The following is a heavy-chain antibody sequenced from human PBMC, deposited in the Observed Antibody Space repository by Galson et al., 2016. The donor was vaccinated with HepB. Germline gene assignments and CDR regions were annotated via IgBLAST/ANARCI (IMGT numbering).Heavy chain of an antibody. Sequence: SLRLSCAVSGFTVSSNYVDWVRQAPGKGLEWVSVIYTGGDTYYADSVKGRFTISRDNSKNTVYLLMNSLRADDTAIYYCARGSLAWLRVEYFDLWGRGTLVTVSS. J-gene: IGHJ2*01. CDR2: IYTGGDT. CDR3: ARGSLAWLRVEYFDL. CDR1: GFTVSSNY. D-gene: IGHD3-3*01. V-gene: IGHV3-53*01.